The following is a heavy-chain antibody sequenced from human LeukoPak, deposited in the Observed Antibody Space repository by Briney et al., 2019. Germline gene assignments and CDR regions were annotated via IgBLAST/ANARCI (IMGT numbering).Heavy chain of an antibody. CDR3: AKDRPNFHENSGHYYRRDGDS. V-gene: IGHV3-23*01. Sequence: GGSLRLSCQASGFTFYMYAMSWVRQAPGKGLEWVASMCGTAGCTFYPDSVKGRFTISGDNSKNVLYLRMNSLTAEDTAIYYCAKDRPNFHENSGHYYRRDGDSWGQGTLVTVSS. CDR1: GFTFYMYA. J-gene: IGHJ5*01. D-gene: IGHD3-22*01. CDR2: MCGTAGCT.